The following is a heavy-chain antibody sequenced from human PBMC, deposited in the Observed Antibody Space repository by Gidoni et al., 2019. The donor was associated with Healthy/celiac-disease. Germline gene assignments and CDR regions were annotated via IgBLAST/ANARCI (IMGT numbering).Heavy chain of an antibody. V-gene: IGHV2-26*01. CDR3: ALHVYSSSWYDY. Sequence: QVTLKESGPVLVKPTETRTLTCTVSGFSRSNARMGVSWIRQPPGKALEWLAHIFSNDGKSYSTSLKSRLTISKDTSKSQVVLTMTNMDPVYTSTYYCALHVYSSSWYDYWGQGTLVTVSS. CDR1: GFSRSNARMG. CDR2: IFSNDGK. D-gene: IGHD6-13*01. J-gene: IGHJ4*02.